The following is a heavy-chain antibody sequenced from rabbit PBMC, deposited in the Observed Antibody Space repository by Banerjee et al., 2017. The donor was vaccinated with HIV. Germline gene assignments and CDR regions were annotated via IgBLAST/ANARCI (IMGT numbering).Heavy chain of an antibody. D-gene: IGHD1-1*01. CDR1: GLDFSSYS. CDR3: VRDFGASSSGYYNL. CDR2: IDPVFGST. V-gene: IGHV1S7*01. J-gene: IGHJ4*01. Sequence: QLVESGGGLVQPGGSLTLSCKASGLDFSSYSMNWVRQAPGKGLEWIGYIDPVFGSTSYASWVNGRFTISSHNAQNTLYLQLNSLTAADTATYFCVRDFGASSSGYYNLWGPGTLVTVS.